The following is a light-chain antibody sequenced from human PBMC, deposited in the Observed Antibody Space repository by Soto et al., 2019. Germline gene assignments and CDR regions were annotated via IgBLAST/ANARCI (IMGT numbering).Light chain of an antibody. V-gene: IGKV3-20*01. CDR1: QSVSSNY. CDR3: QQRGSSPQT. CDR2: GAS. J-gene: IGKJ1*01. Sequence: EIVLTQSPGTLSLSPGERATLSCRASQSVSSNYLAWYQQKPGQAPRLLIYGASSRATGIPDRFSGSGSGTDFTLTISRLEPEDFAVYYCQQRGSSPQTFGQGTKVEIK.